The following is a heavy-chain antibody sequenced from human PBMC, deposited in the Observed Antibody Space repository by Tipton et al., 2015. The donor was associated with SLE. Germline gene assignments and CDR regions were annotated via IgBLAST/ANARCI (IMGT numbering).Heavy chain of an antibody. D-gene: IGHD4-23*01. Sequence: GSLRLSCAASGFTFSNAWMSWVRQAPGKGLEWVGRIKSKTDGGATDYAAPVKGRFTISRDNSKNTLYLQMNSLRAEDTAVYYCAKDGELRGYNWFDPWGQGTLVTVSS. J-gene: IGHJ5*02. V-gene: IGHV3-15*01. CDR3: AKDGELRGYNWFDP. CDR2: IKSKTDGGAT. CDR1: GFTFSNAW.